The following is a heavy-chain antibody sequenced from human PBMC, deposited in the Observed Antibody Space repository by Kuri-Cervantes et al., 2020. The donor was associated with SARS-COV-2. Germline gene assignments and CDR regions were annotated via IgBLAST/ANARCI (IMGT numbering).Heavy chain of an antibody. D-gene: IGHD3-22*01. CDR3: ARVRYYYDRSGSHRYMDV. Sequence: ASVKVSCKASGYTFKNFGISWVRQAPGQGLECMGWISGYNGLTKYAQNLQGRVTMTTDTSTSTAYMELRNLTSDDTAVYYCARVRYYYDRSGSHRYMDVWGKGTTVTVSS. CDR2: ISGYNGLT. CDR1: GYTFKNFG. J-gene: IGHJ6*03. V-gene: IGHV1-18*01.